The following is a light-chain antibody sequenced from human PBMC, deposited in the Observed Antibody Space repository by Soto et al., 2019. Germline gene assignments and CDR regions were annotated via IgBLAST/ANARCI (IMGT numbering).Light chain of an antibody. CDR3: GTWDSSVSAWV. Sequence: QSVLTQPPSVSAAPGQRVTISCHGSSSNIGNHHVSWYQQVPGRTPKLLIYENYKRPSGIPDRFSGSKSGTSATLGITGLQTGDEADYYCGTWDSSVSAWVFGGGTQLTVL. CDR1: SSNIGNHH. V-gene: IGLV1-51*01. J-gene: IGLJ3*02. CDR2: ENY.